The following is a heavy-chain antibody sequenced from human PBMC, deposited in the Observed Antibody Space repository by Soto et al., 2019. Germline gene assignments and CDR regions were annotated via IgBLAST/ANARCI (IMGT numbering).Heavy chain of an antibody. CDR2: IYYSGST. Sequence: SETLSLTCTVSGGSISSGGYYWSWIRQHPGRGLEWIGYIYYSGSTYYNPSLKSRVTISVDTSKNQFSLKLSSVTAADTAVYYCARSVGYFDWLSPYYFDYWGQGTLVTVSS. D-gene: IGHD3-9*01. CDR1: GGSISSGGYY. CDR3: ARSVGYFDWLSPYYFDY. V-gene: IGHV4-31*03. J-gene: IGHJ4*02.